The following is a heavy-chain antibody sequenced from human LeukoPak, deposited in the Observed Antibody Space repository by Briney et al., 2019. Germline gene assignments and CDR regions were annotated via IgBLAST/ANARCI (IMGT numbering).Heavy chain of an antibody. CDR2: TYYRSTWYN. V-gene: IGHV6-1*01. CDR3: ARGRHSGYDIPYYFDY. CDR1: GDSVSSNSVT. D-gene: IGHD5-12*01. Sequence: SQTLSLTCAISGDSVSSNSVTWNWIRQSPSRGLEWLGRTYYRSTWYNDYAVSVRGRITVNPDTSKNQFSLQLNSVTPEDTAVYYCARGRHSGYDIPYYFDYWGQGTLVTVSS. J-gene: IGHJ4*02.